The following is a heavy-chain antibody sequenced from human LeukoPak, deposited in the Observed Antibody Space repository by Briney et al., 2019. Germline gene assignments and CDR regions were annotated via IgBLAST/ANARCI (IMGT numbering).Heavy chain of an antibody. CDR3: ARDTLNCGGDCFAY. V-gene: IGHV3-48*03. Sequence: VGSLRLSCVGSGFSFSAYEFNWVCQAPGKGLEWMSYINTDVRSAYYAGSVKGRFTISRDNANSPVHLEMNSLRAEDTAIYYCARDTLNCGGDCFAYWGQGALVTVST. CDR1: GFSFSAYE. CDR2: INTDVRSA. J-gene: IGHJ4*02. D-gene: IGHD2-21*01.